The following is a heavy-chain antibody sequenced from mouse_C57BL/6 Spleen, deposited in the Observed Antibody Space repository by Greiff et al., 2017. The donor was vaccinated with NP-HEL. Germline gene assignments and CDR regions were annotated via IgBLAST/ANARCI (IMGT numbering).Heavy chain of an antibody. CDR3: ARTTVPPYWYFDV. V-gene: IGHV1-80*01. Sequence: QVQLKESGAELVKPGASVKISCKASGYAFSSYWMNWVKQRPGKGLEWIGQIYPGDGDTNYNGKFKGKATLTADKSSSTAYMQLSSLTSEDSAVYFCARTTVPPYWYFDVWGTGTTVTVSS. CDR2: IYPGDGDT. J-gene: IGHJ1*03. CDR1: GYAFSSYW. D-gene: IGHD1-1*01.